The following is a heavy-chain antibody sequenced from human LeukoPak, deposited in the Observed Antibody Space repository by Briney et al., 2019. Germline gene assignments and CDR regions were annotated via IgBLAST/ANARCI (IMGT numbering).Heavy chain of an antibody. CDR1: SGSISSSSYY. J-gene: IGHJ4*02. CDR3: ARDGPRSGYDLGHFDN. D-gene: IGHD5-12*01. V-gene: IGHV4-39*07. Sequence: SETLSLTCTVSSGSISSSSYYWGWIRQPPGKGLEWIGRIYSTGRSDYNPSLKSRITMSVDTSKNQFSLKLSSVTAADTAVYYCARDGPRSGYDLGHFDNLGQGTLVTASS. CDR2: IYSTGRS.